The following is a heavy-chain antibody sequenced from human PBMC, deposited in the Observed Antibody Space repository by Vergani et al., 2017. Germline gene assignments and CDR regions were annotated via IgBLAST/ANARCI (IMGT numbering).Heavy chain of an antibody. Sequence: QVQLVESGGGVVQPGRSLRLSCAASGFTFSSYGMHWVRQAPGKGLEWVVVIWYDGSNKYYADSVKGRFTISRDNSKNTLYLQMNSLRAEDTAVYYCAKARYASGSYPPYWYFDLWGRGTLVTVSS. CDR3: AKARYASGSYPPYWYFDL. CDR2: IWYDGSNK. J-gene: IGHJ2*01. D-gene: IGHD1-26*01. V-gene: IGHV3-33*06. CDR1: GFTFSSYG.